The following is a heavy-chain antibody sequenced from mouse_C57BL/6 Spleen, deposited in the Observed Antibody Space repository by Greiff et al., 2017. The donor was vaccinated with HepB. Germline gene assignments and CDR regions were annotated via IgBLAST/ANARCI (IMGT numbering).Heavy chain of an antibody. V-gene: IGHV1-52*01. CDR2: IDPSDSET. Sequence: VQLQQPGAELVRPGSSVKLSCKASGYTFTSYWMHWVKQRPIQGLEWIGNIDPSDSETHYNQKFKDKATLTVDKSSSTAYMQLSSLTSEDSAVYYCARSSYGSSYWDWYFDVWGTGTTVTVSS. CDR1: GYTFTSYW. J-gene: IGHJ1*03. D-gene: IGHD1-1*01. CDR3: ARSSYGSSYWDWYFDV.